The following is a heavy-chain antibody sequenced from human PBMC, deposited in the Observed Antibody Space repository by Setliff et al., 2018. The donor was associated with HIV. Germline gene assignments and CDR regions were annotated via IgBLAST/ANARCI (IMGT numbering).Heavy chain of an antibody. J-gene: IGHJ6*03. Sequence: GGSLRLSCAASGLTFSNYWMHWVRQAPGKGLEWVSRIDSDGSDTNYADSVRGRFTISRDNSKNTLYLQMNSLRTEDTAVYYCAKNARDYYYYYMDVWGKGTTVTVSS. CDR2: IDSDGSDT. CDR3: AKNARDYYYYYMDV. V-gene: IGHV3-74*01. CDR1: GLTFSNYW.